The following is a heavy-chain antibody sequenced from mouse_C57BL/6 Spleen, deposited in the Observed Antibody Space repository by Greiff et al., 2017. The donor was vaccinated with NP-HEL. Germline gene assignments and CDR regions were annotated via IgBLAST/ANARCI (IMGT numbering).Heavy chain of an antibody. V-gene: IGHV1-82*01. D-gene: IGHD2-2*01. CDR3: AGGYDHFDY. J-gene: IGHJ2*01. Sequence: VQLQQSGPELVKPGASVKISCKASGYAFSSSWMNWVKQRPGKGLEWIGRIYPGDGDTNYNGKFKGKATLTADKSSSTAYMQLSSLTSEDSAVYFWAGGYDHFDYWGQGTTLTVSS. CDR1: GYAFSSSW. CDR2: IYPGDGDT.